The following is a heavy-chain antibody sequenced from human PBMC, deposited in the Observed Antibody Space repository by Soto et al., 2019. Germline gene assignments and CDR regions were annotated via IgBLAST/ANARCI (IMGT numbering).Heavy chain of an antibody. CDR2: IIPIFGTA. D-gene: IGHD6-19*01. CDR3: ARKILGPIAVAGTKGAFDI. V-gene: IGHV1-69*13. Sequence: SVKVSCTASGGTFSIYAITWVRQAPGQGLEWMGGIIPIFGTANYAQKFQGRVTITADESTSTAYMELSSLRSEDTAVYYCARKILGPIAVAGTKGAFDIWGQGTMVTVSS. CDR1: GGTFSIYA. J-gene: IGHJ3*02.